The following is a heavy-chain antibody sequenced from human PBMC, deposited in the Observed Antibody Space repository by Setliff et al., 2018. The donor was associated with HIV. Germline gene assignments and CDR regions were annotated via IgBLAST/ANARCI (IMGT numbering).Heavy chain of an antibody. Sequence: SETLSLTCTVSGGSFSDYYRSWIRQPPGKGLEWIGYIYNSASTSYNPSLKSRVTISVDTSKNQFSLKVNSVTAADTAMYYCAREHCSGGSCNGFDIWGQGTMVTVSS. CDR1: GGSFSDYY. CDR3: AREHCSGGSCNGFDI. CDR2: IYNSAST. V-gene: IGHV4-4*09. J-gene: IGHJ3*02. D-gene: IGHD2-15*01.